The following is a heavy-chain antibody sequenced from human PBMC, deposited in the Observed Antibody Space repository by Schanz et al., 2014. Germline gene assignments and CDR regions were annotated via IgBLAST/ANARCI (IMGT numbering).Heavy chain of an antibody. Sequence: QVQLVQFGAEVKKPGASVKVSCKASGYTFTSYGISWVRQAPGQGLEWMGWISAYNGNTNYAQKLQGRVTMTTDTSTSTAYMELRSLRSDDTAVYYCARAGQDYSDSSGYATYYFGNWGQGTLVTVSS. CDR2: ISAYNGNT. CDR3: ARAGQDYSDSSGYATYYFGN. CDR1: GYTFTSYG. D-gene: IGHD3-22*01. V-gene: IGHV1-18*01. J-gene: IGHJ4*02.